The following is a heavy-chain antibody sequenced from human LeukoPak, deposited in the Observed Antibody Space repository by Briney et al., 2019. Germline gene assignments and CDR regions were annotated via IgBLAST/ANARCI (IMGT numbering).Heavy chain of an antibody. CDR1: GFTFSSYA. CDR3: AKDGSSYYYYGMDV. Sequence: GGSLRLSCAASGFTFSSYAMSWVRQAPGKGLEWVSGISWNSGSIGYADSVKGRFTISRDNAKNSLYLQMNSLRAEDTALYYCAKDGSSYYYYGMDVWGQGTTVTVSS. V-gene: IGHV3-9*01. CDR2: ISWNSGSI. J-gene: IGHJ6*02.